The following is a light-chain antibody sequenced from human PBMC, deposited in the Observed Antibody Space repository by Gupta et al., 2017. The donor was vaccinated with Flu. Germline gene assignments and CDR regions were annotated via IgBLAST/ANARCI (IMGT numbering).Light chain of an antibody. CDR2: WAS. CDR1: QSVLYSSNNKNY. CDR3: QQDDSTLST. V-gene: IGKV4-1*01. Sequence: DIVMTQSPDSLAVSLGERATINCKSSQSVLYSSNNKNYLAWYQQKPGQPPKLLIYWASTRESGVPDRFSGRGSGTDFTLTISSLQAEDVAVYYCQQDDSTLSTFGQGTKLEIK. J-gene: IGKJ2*01.